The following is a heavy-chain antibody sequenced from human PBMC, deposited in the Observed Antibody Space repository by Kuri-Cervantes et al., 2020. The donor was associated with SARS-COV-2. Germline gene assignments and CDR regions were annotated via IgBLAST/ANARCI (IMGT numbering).Heavy chain of an antibody. J-gene: IGHJ2*01. CDR2: INSDGSST. CDR3: ARAPQGRYCSSTSCPIVWYFDL. D-gene: IGHD2-2*01. CDR1: GFTFSSYW. V-gene: IGHV3-74*01. Sequence: ETLSLTCAASGFTFSSYWMHWVRQASGKGLVWVSRINSDGSSTSYADSVKGRFTISRDNAKNTLYLQMNSLRAEDTAVYYCARAPQGRYCSSTSCPIVWYFDLWGRGTLVTVSS.